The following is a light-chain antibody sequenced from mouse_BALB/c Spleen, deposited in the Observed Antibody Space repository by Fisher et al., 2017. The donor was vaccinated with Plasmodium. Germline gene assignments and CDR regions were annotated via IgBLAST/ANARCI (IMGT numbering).Light chain of an antibody. J-gene: IGKJ5*01. CDR1: QSISNK. V-gene: IGKV5-43*01. CDR3: QQSNSWPLT. CDR2: YTS. Sequence: DIVLTQSPVTLSVTPGDSVSLSCRASQSISNKLHWYQQKSHASPRLLINYTSQSISGIPSRFSGSGSETDFTLTIDSVETEDFGMYFCQQSNSWPLTFGAGTKLELK.